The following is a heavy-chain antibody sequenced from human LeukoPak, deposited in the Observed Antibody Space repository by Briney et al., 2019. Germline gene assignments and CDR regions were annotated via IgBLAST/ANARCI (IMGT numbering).Heavy chain of an antibody. CDR2: IYHSGST. D-gene: IGHD4-23*01. Sequence: SETLSLTCTVSGYSISSGYYWGWIRQPPGKGLEWIGSIYHSGSTYYNPSLKSRVTISVDTSKNQFSLKLSSVTAADTAVYYCASRTTVVTPGGFDIWGQGTMVTVSS. CDR3: ASRTTVVTPGGFDI. V-gene: IGHV4-38-2*02. J-gene: IGHJ3*02. CDR1: GYSISSGYY.